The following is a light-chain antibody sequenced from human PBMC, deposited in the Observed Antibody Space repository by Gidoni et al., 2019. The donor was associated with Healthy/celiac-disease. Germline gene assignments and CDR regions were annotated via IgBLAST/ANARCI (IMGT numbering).Light chain of an antibody. V-gene: IGLV2-14*03. CDR2: DVS. J-gene: IGLJ1*01. CDR1: SSDVGGYNY. CDR3: SSYTSSSTLYV. Sequence: PGQSITISCTGTSSDVGGYNYVSWYQQHPGKAPKLMIYDVSNRPSGVSNRFSGSKSGNTASLTIAGLQAEDEADYYCSSYTSSSTLYVFGTGTKVTVL.